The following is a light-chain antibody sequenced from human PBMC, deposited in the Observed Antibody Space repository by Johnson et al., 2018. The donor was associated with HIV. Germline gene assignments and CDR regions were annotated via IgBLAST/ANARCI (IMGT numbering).Light chain of an antibody. Sequence: QAVLTQPPSVSAAPGQKVTISCSGSSSNIGNNYVFWYQQLPGTAPKLLIYKINNQPSGIPDRFLGSKSGTSATLGITGLQTGDEPDYYCAPWDSSLSADVFGTGTKVTVL. V-gene: IGLV1-51*02. CDR2: KIN. CDR3: APWDSSLSADV. J-gene: IGLJ1*01. CDR1: SSNIGNNY.